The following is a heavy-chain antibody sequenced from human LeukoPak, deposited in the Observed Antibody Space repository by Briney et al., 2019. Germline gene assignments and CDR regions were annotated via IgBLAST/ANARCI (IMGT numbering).Heavy chain of an antibody. V-gene: IGHV1-2*02. CDR1: GYTLTGYY. Sequence: ASVKVSCKASGYTLTGYYIHWVRQAPGQGLEWMGWINPNSGGANYAQKFQGSITMTRDTSISTAYMELSRLRSDDTAVYHCARGTTIFGVAPPDYWGQGTLVTVSS. J-gene: IGHJ4*02. CDR2: INPNSGGA. CDR3: ARGTTIFGVAPPDY. D-gene: IGHD3-3*01.